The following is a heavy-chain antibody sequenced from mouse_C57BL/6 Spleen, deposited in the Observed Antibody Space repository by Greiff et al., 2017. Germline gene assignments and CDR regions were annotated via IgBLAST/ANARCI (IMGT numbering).Heavy chain of an antibody. J-gene: IGHJ3*01. CDR1: GYTFTSYW. V-gene: IGHV1-69*01. CDR3: ARTSYGNYGFAY. CDR2: IDPSDSYT. D-gene: IGHD2-1*01. Sequence: QVQLQQPGAELVMPGASVKLSCKASGYTFTSYWMHWVKQRPGQGLEWIGEIDPSDSYTNYNHKFKGKSTLTVDKSSSTAYMQLSSLTSEDSAVYYCARTSYGNYGFAYWGQGTLVTVSA.